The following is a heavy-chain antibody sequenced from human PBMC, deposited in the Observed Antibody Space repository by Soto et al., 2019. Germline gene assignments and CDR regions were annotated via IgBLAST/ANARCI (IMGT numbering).Heavy chain of an antibody. CDR2: ISYDGSNK. CDR1: GFTFSSYG. Sequence: QVQLVESGGGVVQPGRSLRLSCAASGFTFSSYGMHWVRQAPGKGLEWVAVISYDGSNKYYADSVKGRFTISRDNSKKTLYLQMNSLRAEDTAVYYCAKDLGYSESSGSTERGAFDIWGQGTMVTVSS. CDR3: AKDLGYSESSGSTERGAFDI. J-gene: IGHJ3*02. V-gene: IGHV3-30*18. D-gene: IGHD3-22*01.